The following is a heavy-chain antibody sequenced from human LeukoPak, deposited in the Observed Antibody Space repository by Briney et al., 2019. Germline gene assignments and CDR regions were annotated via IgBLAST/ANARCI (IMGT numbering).Heavy chain of an antibody. CDR2: ISWNSGYI. V-gene: IGHV3-9*01. Sequence: QSGGSPRLSCAASGFTFDDYAMHWVRQTPGKGLEWVSGISWNSGYIGYADSVKGRFTISRDNAKNSLYLQMNSLRDEDTALYYCASGALYGMDVWGQGTTVTVSS. CDR3: ASGALYGMDV. CDR1: GFTFDDYA. J-gene: IGHJ6*02. D-gene: IGHD4-17*01.